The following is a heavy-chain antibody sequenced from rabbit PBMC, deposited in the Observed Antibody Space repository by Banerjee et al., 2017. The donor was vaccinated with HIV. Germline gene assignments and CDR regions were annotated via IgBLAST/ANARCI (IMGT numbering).Heavy chain of an antibody. CDR3: ARLASSSGYYFDL. CDR1: GIDFSSYG. V-gene: IGHV1S47*01. CDR2: IYPDYGST. Sequence: QEQLVESGGGLVTLGGSLKLSCKASGIDFSSYGISWVRQAPGKGLEWIAYIYPDYGSTDYASWVNGRFTISLDNAQNTVFLQMTSLTAADTATYFCARLASSSGYYFDLWGPGTLVTVS. D-gene: IGHD1-1*01. J-gene: IGHJ4*01.